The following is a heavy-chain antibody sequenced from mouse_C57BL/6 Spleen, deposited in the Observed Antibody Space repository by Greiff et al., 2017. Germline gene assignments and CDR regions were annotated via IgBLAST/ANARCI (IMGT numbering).Heavy chain of an antibody. CDR2: IYPGGGYT. D-gene: IGHD1-1*01. V-gene: IGHV1-63*01. CDR1: GYTFTNYW. CDR3: ARATVVAGFDY. J-gene: IGHJ2*01. Sequence: QVQLQQSGAELVRPGTSVKMSCKASGYTFTNYWIGWAKQRPGHGLEWIGDIYPGGGYTNYNEKFKGKATLTADKSSSTAYMQCSSLTSEDSAIYYCARATVVAGFDYWGQGTTLTVSS.